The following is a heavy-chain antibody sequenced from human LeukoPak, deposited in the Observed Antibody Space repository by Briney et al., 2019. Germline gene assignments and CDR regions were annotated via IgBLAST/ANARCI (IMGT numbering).Heavy chain of an antibody. J-gene: IGHJ4*01. Sequence: TGGSLRLSCAASGFTFSRHGMHWVRQAPGKGLEWVAFIRYDGSDKYYADSVKGRFTISRDNSENTLYLQMSSLRAEDTAVYYCARDGTAAGLYFDLWGQGTLVTVSS. CDR3: ARDGTAAGLYFDL. CDR1: GFTFSRHG. D-gene: IGHD6-13*01. CDR2: IRYDGSDK. V-gene: IGHV3-30*02.